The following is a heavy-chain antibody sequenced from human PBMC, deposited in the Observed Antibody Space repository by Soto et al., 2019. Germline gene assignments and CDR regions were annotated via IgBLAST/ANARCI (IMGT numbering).Heavy chain of an antibody. Sequence: PWGSLRLSCESSVFTFSLYAMHWVRQAPGGGLDWVAVISRDGTTTYYGDSVKGRFTVSRDNSKNTVFLSMTSLGPDDTAVFYCARSRNGEVTDSINIWGQGTMVTVSS. CDR3: ARSRNGEVTDSINI. J-gene: IGHJ4*02. CDR2: ISRDGTTT. CDR1: VFTFSLYA. D-gene: IGHD2-8*01. V-gene: IGHV3-30-3*01.